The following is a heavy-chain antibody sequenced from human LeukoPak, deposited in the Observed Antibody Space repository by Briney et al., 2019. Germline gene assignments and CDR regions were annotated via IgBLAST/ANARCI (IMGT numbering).Heavy chain of an antibody. J-gene: IGHJ4*02. V-gene: IGHV1-2*06. CDR1: GYTLTELS. Sequence: ASVKVSCKVSGYTLTELSMHWVRQAPGQGLEWMGRINPNSGGTNYAQKFQGRVTMTRDTSISTAYMELSRLRSDDTAVYYCARDLTRYVWGSYNYWGQRTLVTVSS. CDR3: ARDLTRYVWGSYNY. D-gene: IGHD3-16*01. CDR2: INPNSGGT.